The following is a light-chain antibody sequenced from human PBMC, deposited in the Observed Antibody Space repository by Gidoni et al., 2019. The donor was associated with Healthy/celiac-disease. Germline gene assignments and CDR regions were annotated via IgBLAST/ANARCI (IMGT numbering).Light chain of an antibody. Sequence: NFMLTQPHPVSESPGKTVTIPCTRSSGSIASNYVQWYQQRPGSAPTTVIYEDNQRPSGVPDRFSGSIDSSSNSASLTISGLKTEDEADYDCQSYDSSIWVFGGGTKLTVL. CDR3: QSYDSSIWV. CDR1: SGSIASNY. CDR2: EDN. V-gene: IGLV6-57*04. J-gene: IGLJ3*02.